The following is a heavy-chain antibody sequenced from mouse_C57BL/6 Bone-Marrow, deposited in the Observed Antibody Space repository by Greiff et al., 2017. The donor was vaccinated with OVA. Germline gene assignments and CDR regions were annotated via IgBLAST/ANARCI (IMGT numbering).Heavy chain of an antibody. CDR2: ISSGGSYT. CDR3: AISLITTVVATADY. Sequence: EVKLMESGGDLVKPGGSLKLSCAASGFTFSSYGMSWVRQTPDKRLEWVATISSGGSYTYYPDSVKGRFTISRDNAKNTLYLQMSSLKSEDTAMYYCAISLITTVVATADYWGQGTTLTVSS. J-gene: IGHJ2*01. CDR1: GFTFSSYG. V-gene: IGHV5-6*01. D-gene: IGHD1-1*01.